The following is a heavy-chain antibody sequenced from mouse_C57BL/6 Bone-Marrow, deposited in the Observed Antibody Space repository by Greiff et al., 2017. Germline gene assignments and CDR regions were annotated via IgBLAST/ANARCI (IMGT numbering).Heavy chain of an antibody. D-gene: IGHD2-2*01. CDR3: ARDDGYDDWFAY. Sequence: EVQLQQSGPELVKPGASVKISCKASGYTFTDYYMNWVKQSHGKSLEWIGDINPNNGGTSYNQKFKGKATLTVDKSSSTAYMELRSLTSEDSAVYYCARDDGYDDWFAYWGQGTLVTVSA. CDR2: INPNNGGT. J-gene: IGHJ3*01. CDR1: GYTFTDYY. V-gene: IGHV1-26*01.